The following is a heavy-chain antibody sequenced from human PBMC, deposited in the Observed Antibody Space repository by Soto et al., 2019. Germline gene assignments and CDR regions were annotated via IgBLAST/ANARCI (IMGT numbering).Heavy chain of an antibody. V-gene: IGHV3-23*01. CDR2: ITGTGNSI. D-gene: IGHD3-9*01. CDR1: GFTFRNYA. J-gene: IGHJ4*02. Sequence: GGSLRLSCAVSGFTFRNYAMSWVRQAPGKGLEWVAGITGTGNSISYSDSVRGRFTISRDNSENTLYLQMNSLRAEDTAVYWCAKTPNSRLLNSWGQGAQVTVSS. CDR3: AKTPNSRLLNS.